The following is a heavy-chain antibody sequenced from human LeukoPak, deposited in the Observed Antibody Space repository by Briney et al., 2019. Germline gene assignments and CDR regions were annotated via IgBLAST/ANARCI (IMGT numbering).Heavy chain of an antibody. CDR3: ARVTPDYSNPFDY. V-gene: IGHV1-46*01. CDR1: GYTFTVYY. J-gene: IGHJ4*02. D-gene: IGHD4-11*01. Sequence: GASVKVSFKASGYTFTVYYMHWVRQAPGQGLEWMGVINPSGGSTSYAQKFQGRVTMTRDMSTSTVYMELSSLRSEDTAVYYCARVTPDYSNPFDYWGQGTLVTVSA. CDR2: INPSGGST.